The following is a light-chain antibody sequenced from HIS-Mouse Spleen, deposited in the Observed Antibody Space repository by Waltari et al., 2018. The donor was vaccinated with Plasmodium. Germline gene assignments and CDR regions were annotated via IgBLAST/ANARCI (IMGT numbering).Light chain of an antibody. CDR2: DAS. Sequence: EIVLTQSPATLSLSPGERATLSCRASQSVSSYLTWYQQKPGQAPRLLIYDASNRATGIPVRFSGSGTGTDFTLTISSLEPDEFAVYVCQQRSNLPRVLTFGGGTKVAIK. V-gene: IGKV3-11*01. J-gene: IGKJ4*01. CDR3: QQRSNLPRVLT. CDR1: QSVSSY.